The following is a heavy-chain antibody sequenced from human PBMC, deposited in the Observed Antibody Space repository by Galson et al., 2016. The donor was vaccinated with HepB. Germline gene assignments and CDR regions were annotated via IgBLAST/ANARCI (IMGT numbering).Heavy chain of an antibody. CDR3: ARDRRVYYDSSGYHA. CDR2: IYYTGST. CDR1: GDSISSSSYY. J-gene: IGHJ4*02. Sequence: SETLSLTCTVSGDSISSSSYYWGWIRQPPGKGLEWIGTIYYTGSTYYNPSLKSRLTISLDTPKNQFSLNLSSVTAADTAVYYCARDRRVYYDSSGYHAWGQGTLATVSS. D-gene: IGHD3-22*01. V-gene: IGHV4-39*07.